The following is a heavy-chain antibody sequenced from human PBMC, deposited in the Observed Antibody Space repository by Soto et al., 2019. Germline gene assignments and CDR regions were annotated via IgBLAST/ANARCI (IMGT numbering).Heavy chain of an antibody. Sequence: EVQLVESGGGLVQPGGSLKLSCAASGFTFSGSAMHWVRQASGKGLEWVGRIKSKANNYATAYAESVKGRSTISRDDSKNTAYLQINGLKIEDTAIYYCTRIPSNSITIFGVWGGMDVWGQGTTVTVSS. V-gene: IGHV3-73*02. CDR3: TRIPSNSITIFGVWGGMDV. CDR1: GFTFSGSA. CDR2: IKSKANNYAT. J-gene: IGHJ6*02. D-gene: IGHD3-3*01.